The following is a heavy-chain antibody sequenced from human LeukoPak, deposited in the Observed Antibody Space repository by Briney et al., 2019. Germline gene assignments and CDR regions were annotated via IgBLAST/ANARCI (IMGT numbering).Heavy chain of an antibody. V-gene: IGHV4-59*12. D-gene: IGHD3-10*01. CDR1: GGSINDYY. CDR3: ARWFNYYGSGSYCHFDY. J-gene: IGHJ4*02. Sequence: PSETLSLTCNVSGGSINDYYWSWIRQPPGKGLEWSWHISYSGTTNYSPSLISRVTISVDTSKNQFSLKLSSVTAADTTVYYCARWFNYYGSGSYCHFDYWGQGTLVTVSS. CDR2: ISYSGTT.